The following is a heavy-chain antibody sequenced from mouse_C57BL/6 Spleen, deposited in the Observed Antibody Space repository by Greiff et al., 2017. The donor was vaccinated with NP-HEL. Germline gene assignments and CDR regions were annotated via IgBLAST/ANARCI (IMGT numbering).Heavy chain of an antibody. CDR2: INYDGSST. CDR1: GFTFSDYY. CDR3: ARVPGGDYYAMDY. V-gene: IGHV5-16*01. Sequence: EVKLMESEGGLVQPGSSMKLSCTASGFTFSDYYMAWVRQVPEKGLEWVANINYDGSSTYYLDSLKSRFIISRDNAKNILYLQMSSLKSEDTATYYCARVPGGDYYAMDYWGQGTSVTVSS. J-gene: IGHJ4*01.